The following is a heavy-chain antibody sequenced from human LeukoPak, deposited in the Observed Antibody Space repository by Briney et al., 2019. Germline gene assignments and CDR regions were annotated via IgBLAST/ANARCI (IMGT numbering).Heavy chain of an antibody. J-gene: IGHJ4*02. CDR2: ISHSGST. CDR3: AREGRARVFPY. Sequence: SETLSLTCTVSGYSISSGYYWGWIRQPPGKGLEWVGSISHSGSTYYNPSLKSRVTISVDTSKNQFSLKLSSVTAADTAVYYCAREGRARVFPYWGQGTLVTVSS. V-gene: IGHV4-38-2*02. CDR1: GYSISSGYY. D-gene: IGHD2-15*01.